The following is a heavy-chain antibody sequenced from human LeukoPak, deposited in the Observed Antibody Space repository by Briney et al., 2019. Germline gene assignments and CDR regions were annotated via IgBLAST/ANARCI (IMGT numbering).Heavy chain of an antibody. D-gene: IGHD1/OR15-1a*01. CDR2: MNKDGSEK. CDR1: GFILSNHW. CDR3: ARNNDMDV. J-gene: IGHJ6*02. Sequence: GGSLGLSCAASGFILSNHWMTWVRQAPGKGPEWVANMNKDGSEKYYVDSVEGRFTISRDTAKNSLYLQMNNLRAEDTALYYCARNNDMDVWGQGTTVIVSS. V-gene: IGHV3-7*03.